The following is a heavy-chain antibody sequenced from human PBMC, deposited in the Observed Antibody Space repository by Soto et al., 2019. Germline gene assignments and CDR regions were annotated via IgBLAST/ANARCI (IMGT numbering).Heavy chain of an antibody. V-gene: IGHV3-21*02. Sequence: EVQLVESGGGLVKPGGSLRLSCAASGFTFSTYSMNWVRQAPGKGLEWVSSISSSSSYIYYADSVKGRFTISRDNAKNSLYLQTNSRRAEDTAVYCWGGGRGWGDGYNFWFDYWGQGTLVTVSS. CDR1: GFTFSTYS. J-gene: IGHJ4*02. CDR3: GGGRGWGDGYNFWFDY. CDR2: ISSSSSYI. D-gene: IGHD5-12*01.